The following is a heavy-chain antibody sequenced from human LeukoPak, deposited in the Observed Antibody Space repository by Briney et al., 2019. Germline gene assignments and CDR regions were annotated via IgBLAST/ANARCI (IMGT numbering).Heavy chain of an antibody. D-gene: IGHD3-10*01. Sequence: SVKVSFKASGGTFIIYAISWVRQAPGQGVEWMGGIIPIFGTANYSQKFQGRVTITGDESTSTAYMELSSLRSEDTAVYYCARDFIPKILGSGSYYKTFPLGWFDPWGQGTLVTVSS. CDR3: ARDFIPKILGSGSYYKTFPLGWFDP. CDR1: GGTFIIYA. V-gene: IGHV1-69*01. J-gene: IGHJ5*02. CDR2: IIPIFGTA.